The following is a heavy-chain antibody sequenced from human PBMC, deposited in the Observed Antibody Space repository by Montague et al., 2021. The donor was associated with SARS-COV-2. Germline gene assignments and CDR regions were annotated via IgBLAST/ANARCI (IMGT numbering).Heavy chain of an antibody. V-gene: IGHV4-59*11. Sequence: SETLSLTCSVSGGSINNHFWGWIRQSPGKGLEWVGYMHSTGSTAYNPSXXSRVIISVDTSKTQISLKLSSVSAADTALYYCARAVVGAKTATIESWGQGTLVTVSS. CDR1: GGSINNHF. J-gene: IGHJ4*02. CDR2: MHSTGST. D-gene: IGHD2-15*01. CDR3: ARAVVGAKTATIES.